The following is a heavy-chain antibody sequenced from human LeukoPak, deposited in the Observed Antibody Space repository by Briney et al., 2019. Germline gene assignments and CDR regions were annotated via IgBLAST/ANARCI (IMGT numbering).Heavy chain of an antibody. CDR2: IKSKTDGGTT. D-gene: IGHD3-22*01. J-gene: IGHJ4*02. V-gene: IGHV3-15*01. Sequence: PGGSLRLSCAASGFTFSNAWMRWVRQAPGKGLEWVGRIKSKTDGGTTDYAATVKGRFTISRDDSKNTLYLQMNSLKTEDTAVYYCTTDLGYYDSSGYYPELDYWGQGTLVTVSS. CDR3: TTDLGYYDSSGYYPELDY. CDR1: GFTFSNAW.